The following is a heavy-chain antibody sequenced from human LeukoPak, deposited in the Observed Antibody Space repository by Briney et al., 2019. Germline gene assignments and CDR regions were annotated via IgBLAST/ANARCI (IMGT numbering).Heavy chain of an antibody. J-gene: IGHJ2*01. V-gene: IGHV4-59*01. CDR2: IYYSGST. Sequence: PSETLSLTCTVSGGSISSDYWSWIRQPPGKGLEWIGYIYYSGSTNYNPSLKSRVTISVDTSKNQFSLKLSSVTAADTAVYYCARRLTGYSSSWYSGYWYFDLWGRGTLVTVSS. D-gene: IGHD6-13*01. CDR3: ARRLTGYSSSWYSGYWYFDL. CDR1: GGSISSDY.